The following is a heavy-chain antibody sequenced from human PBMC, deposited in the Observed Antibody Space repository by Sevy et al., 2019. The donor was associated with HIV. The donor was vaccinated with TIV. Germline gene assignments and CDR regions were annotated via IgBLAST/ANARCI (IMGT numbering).Heavy chain of an antibody. J-gene: IGHJ4*02. CDR2: IYPSDSDT. Sequence: GESLKISCKGSGYSFTSYWIAWVRQMPGKGLEWMGIIYPSDSDTKYSPSFQGRVTFSADKSISTAYLQWSTLKASDTAIYYCARPAGFYDNSGYSFMDYWGQGTLVTVSS. CDR1: GYSFTSYW. D-gene: IGHD3-22*01. CDR3: ARPAGFYDNSGYSFMDY. V-gene: IGHV5-51*01.